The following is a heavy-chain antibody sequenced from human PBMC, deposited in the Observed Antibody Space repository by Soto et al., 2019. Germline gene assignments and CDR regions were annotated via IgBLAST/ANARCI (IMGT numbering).Heavy chain of an antibody. J-gene: IGHJ5*02. D-gene: IGHD3-10*01. Sequence: GGSLRLSCAASGFTFSSYWMHWVRQAPGKGLVWVSRINGDGSSTSYADSVKGRFTIFRDNAKNTLYLQMNSLGAEDTAVYYCGRDTNYKIDLWGQGTLVAVSS. CDR1: GFTFSSYW. V-gene: IGHV3-74*01. CDR2: INGDGSST. CDR3: GRDTNYKIDL.